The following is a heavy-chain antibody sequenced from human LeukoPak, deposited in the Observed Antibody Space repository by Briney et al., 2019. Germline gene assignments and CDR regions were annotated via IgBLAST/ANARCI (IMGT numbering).Heavy chain of an antibody. D-gene: IGHD3-3*01. CDR3: ARSDNVDDDFWSGREALNYYYMDV. J-gene: IGHJ6*03. V-gene: IGHV1-69*01. CDR2: IIPIFGTA. Sequence: ASVKVSCKASGGTFSSYAISWVRQAPGQGLEWMGGIIPIFGTANYAQKFQGRVTITADESTSTAYMELSSLRSEGTAVYYCARSDNVDDDFWSGREALNYYYMDVWGKGTTVTVSS. CDR1: GGTFSSYA.